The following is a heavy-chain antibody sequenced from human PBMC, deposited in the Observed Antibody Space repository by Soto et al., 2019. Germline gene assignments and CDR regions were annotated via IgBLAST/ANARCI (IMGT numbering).Heavy chain of an antibody. CDR2: MSGSGDRT. CDR1: GFTFSSYA. CDR3: ASTLFWSGYRFDY. Sequence: GGSLRLSCAASGFTFSSYAMSWVRQAPGKGLEWVSAMSGSGDRTYYADSVKGRFTISRDNSKNTVYLQMNSLRAEDTAVYYCASTLFWSGYRFDYWGQGPLVTVSS. D-gene: IGHD3-3*01. V-gene: IGHV3-23*01. J-gene: IGHJ4*02.